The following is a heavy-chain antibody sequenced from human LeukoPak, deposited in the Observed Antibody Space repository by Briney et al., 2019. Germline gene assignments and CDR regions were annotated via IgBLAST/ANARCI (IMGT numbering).Heavy chain of an antibody. D-gene: IGHD1-1*01. CDR3: ARDQGTSTTAPKRKGRFDP. CDR1: GFTFSRFG. CDR2: IWYDGSNK. J-gene: IGHJ5*02. V-gene: IGHV3-33*01. Sequence: GRSLRLSCAASGFTFSRFGMHWVRQAPGKGLEWVAVIWYDGSNKYYADSVKGRFTISRDNSKNTLYLEMNSLRAEDTAVYYCARDQGTSTTAPKRKGRFDPWGQGTLVTVSS.